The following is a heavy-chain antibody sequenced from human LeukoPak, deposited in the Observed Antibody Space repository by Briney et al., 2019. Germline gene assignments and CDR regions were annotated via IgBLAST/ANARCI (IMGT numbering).Heavy chain of an antibody. J-gene: IGHJ4*02. D-gene: IGHD3-10*01. Sequence: SETLSLTCTVSGGSISTSSYYWGWIRQPPGKGLEWIGSIFYSGSTYYNPSLKSRVTVSLDTSKNQFSLKLSSVTAADTAVYYCARSYYYGSGSYKGALDYWGQGTLVTVSS. CDR1: GGSISTSSYY. V-gene: IGHV4-39*07. CDR2: IFYSGST. CDR3: ARSYYYGSGSYKGALDY.